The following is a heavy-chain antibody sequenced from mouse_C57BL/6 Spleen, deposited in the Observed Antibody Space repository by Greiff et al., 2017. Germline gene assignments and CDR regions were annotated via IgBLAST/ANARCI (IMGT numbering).Heavy chain of an antibody. V-gene: IGHV1-15*01. J-gene: IGHJ3*01. CDR2: IDPETGGT. D-gene: IGHD1-1*01. CDR1: GYTFTDYE. Sequence: QVQLKQSGAELVRPGASVTLSCKASGYTFTDYEMHWVKQTPVHGLEWIGAIDPETGGTAYNQKFKGKAILTADKSSSTAYMELRSLTSEDSAVYYCTRGPYYYGSSVAYWGQGTLVTVSA. CDR3: TRGPYYYGSSVAY.